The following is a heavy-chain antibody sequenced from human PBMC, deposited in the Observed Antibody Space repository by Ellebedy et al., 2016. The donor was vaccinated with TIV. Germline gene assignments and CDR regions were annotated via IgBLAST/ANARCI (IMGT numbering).Heavy chain of an antibody. V-gene: IGHV3-7*03. D-gene: IGHD2-8*01. CDR1: GFTSTSQW. Sequence: PGGSLRPSCVASGFTSTSQWTSWARQAPGKGLEWVANIKVDGSEKYYVDSVKGRFTISRDNAKHSLYLQMNSLRAEDTALYYCAGGRVLSYWGQGTLVTVSS. CDR3: AGGRVLSY. CDR2: IKVDGSEK. J-gene: IGHJ4*02.